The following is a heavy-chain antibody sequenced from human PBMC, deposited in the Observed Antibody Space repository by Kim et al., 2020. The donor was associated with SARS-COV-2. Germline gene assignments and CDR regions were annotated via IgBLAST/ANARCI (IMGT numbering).Heavy chain of an antibody. CDR3: ARAHRTIFGVVEYMDV. CDR2: IYYSGST. J-gene: IGHJ6*02. Sequence: SETLSLTCTVSGGSISSGGYYWSWIRQHPVKGLEWIGYIYYSGSTYYNPSLKSRVTISVDTSKNQFSLKLSSVTAADTAVYYCARAHRTIFGVVEYMDVWGQGTTVTVSS. V-gene: IGHV4-31*03. CDR1: GGSISSGGYY. D-gene: IGHD3-3*01.